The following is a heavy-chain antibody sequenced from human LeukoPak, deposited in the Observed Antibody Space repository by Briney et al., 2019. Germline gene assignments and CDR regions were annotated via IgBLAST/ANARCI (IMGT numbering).Heavy chain of an antibody. CDR2: IYYSGST. Sequence: SETLSLTCTVSGGSISSYYWSRIRQPPGKGLEWIGYIYYSGSTNYNPSLKSRVTISVDTSKNQFSLKLSSVTAADTAVYYCARITGYSYPLWGWFDPWGQGTLVTVSS. J-gene: IGHJ5*02. CDR3: ARITGYSYPLWGWFDP. CDR1: GGSISSYY. V-gene: IGHV4-59*01. D-gene: IGHD5-18*01.